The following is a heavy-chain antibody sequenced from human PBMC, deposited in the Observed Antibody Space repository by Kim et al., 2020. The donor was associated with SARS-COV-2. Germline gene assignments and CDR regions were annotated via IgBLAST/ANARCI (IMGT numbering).Heavy chain of an antibody. CDR3: AKDHTSGSWYGLDY. CDR1: GVSMNSPNSW. D-gene: IGHD6-13*01. Sequence: SETLSLTCTVSGVSMNSPNSWWSWIRHHPEKGLEWIGYISYSGTAYYNPSLRSRLLMSVDTSNNQFSLNLDSVTAADTAMYYCAKDHTSGSWYGLDYWG. V-gene: IGHV4-31*03. J-gene: IGHJ4*01. CDR2: ISYSGTA.